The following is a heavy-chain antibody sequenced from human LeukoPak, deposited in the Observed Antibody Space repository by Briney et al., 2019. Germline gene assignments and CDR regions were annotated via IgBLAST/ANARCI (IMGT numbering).Heavy chain of an antibody. Sequence: GGSLRLSCAASGFTFSSYAVHWVRQAPGKGLDYVSAISGNGGSTYYANSVKGRFTISRDNSKNTLYLQMGSLRAEDMGVYYCARESYGDYLFDYWGQGTLVTVSS. J-gene: IGHJ4*02. D-gene: IGHD4-17*01. CDR1: GFTFSSYA. V-gene: IGHV3-64*01. CDR3: ARESYGDYLFDY. CDR2: ISGNGGST.